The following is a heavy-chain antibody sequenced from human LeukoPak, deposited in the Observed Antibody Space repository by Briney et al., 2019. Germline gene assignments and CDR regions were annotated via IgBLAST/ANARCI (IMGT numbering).Heavy chain of an antibody. Sequence: PSETLSLTCAVSGGSISSGGYSWSWIRQPPGKGLEWIGYIYHSGSTYYNPSLKSRVTISVDRSKNQFSLKLSSVTAADTAVYYCARMDYGDLDAFDIWGQGTMVTVSS. CDR3: ARMDYGDLDAFDI. CDR1: GGSISSGGYS. CDR2: IYHSGST. V-gene: IGHV4-30-2*01. D-gene: IGHD4-17*01. J-gene: IGHJ3*02.